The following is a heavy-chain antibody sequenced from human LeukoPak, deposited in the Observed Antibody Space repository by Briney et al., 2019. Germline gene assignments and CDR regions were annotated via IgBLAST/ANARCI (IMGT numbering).Heavy chain of an antibody. CDR3: ARAHPPGYSYELVSLGAFDI. V-gene: IGHV6-1*01. CDR1: GDSVSSNSAA. CDR2: TYYRSKWYN. Sequence: SQTLSLTCAISGDSVSSNSAAWNWIRQSPSRGLEWLGRTYYRSKWYNDYAVSVKSRITINPDTSKNQFSLQLNSVTPEDTAVYYCARAHPPGYSYELVSLGAFDIWGQGTMVTVSS. D-gene: IGHD5-18*01. J-gene: IGHJ3*02.